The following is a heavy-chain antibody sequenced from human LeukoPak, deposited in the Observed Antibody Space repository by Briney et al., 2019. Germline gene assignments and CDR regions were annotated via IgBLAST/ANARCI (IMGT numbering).Heavy chain of an antibody. CDR1: GDSVSATSSA. D-gene: IGHD3/OR15-3a*01. CDR3: ARVRDGLRAFDI. V-gene: IGHV6-1*01. CDR2: TYRRSKWYN. J-gene: IGHJ3*02. Sequence: PSQTLSLTCAISGDSVSATSSAWNWIRQSPLRGLEWLGRTYRRSKWYNDYAESVKNRITINPDTSKNQFSLQLNSVTPEDTAVYYCARVRDGLRAFDIWGQGTMVTVSS.